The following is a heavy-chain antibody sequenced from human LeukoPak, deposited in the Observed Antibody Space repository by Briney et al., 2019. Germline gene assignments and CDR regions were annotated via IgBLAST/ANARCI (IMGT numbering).Heavy chain of an antibody. D-gene: IGHD1-26*01. CDR1: GFTFSSYW. J-gene: IGHJ4*02. Sequence: PGGSLRLSCAASGFTFSSYWMSWVRQAPGKGLEWVANIKQDGSEKYYVDSVKGRFTISRDNAKNSLYLQMNSLRAEDTAVYYCARDGNSGSRTDFDYWGQGTLVTVSS. V-gene: IGHV3-7*01. CDR3: ARDGNSGSRTDFDY. CDR2: IKQDGSEK.